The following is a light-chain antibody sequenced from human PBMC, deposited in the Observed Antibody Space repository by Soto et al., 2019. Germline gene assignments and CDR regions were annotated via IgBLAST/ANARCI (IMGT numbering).Light chain of an antibody. V-gene: IGKV3-20*01. CDR3: QQFGGSPLYT. J-gene: IGKJ2*01. Sequence: EIVLTQSPGTLYVSPGEKAALSCRASQSVTSNYLAWYQQKPGQAPRLLIYDAHNRATGIPDRFSGSGSGTDFTLTISRLEPEDFAVYYCQQFGGSPLYTFGQGTKVDIK. CDR2: DAH. CDR1: QSVTSNY.